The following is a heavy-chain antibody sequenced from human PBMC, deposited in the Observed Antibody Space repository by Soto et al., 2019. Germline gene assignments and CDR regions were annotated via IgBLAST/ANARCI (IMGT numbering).Heavy chain of an antibody. CDR3: ARDNVGNGYSDFDY. CDR2: INPNSGAT. CDR1: GYTFTGYY. V-gene: IGHV1-2*04. Sequence: ASVKVSCKASGYTFTGYYMHWVRQAPGQGLEWMGWINPNSGATNCAQKFQGWVTLTRDTSITTVYMELSRLRSDDTAVYYCARDNVGNGYSDFDYWGQGTLVTVSS. J-gene: IGHJ4*02. D-gene: IGHD4-4*01.